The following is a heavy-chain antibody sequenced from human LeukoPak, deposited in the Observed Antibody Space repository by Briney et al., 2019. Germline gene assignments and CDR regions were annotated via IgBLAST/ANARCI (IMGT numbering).Heavy chain of an antibody. Sequence: GGSLRLSCAASGFTFEDYAMHWVRQGPGKGLEWVSLISGNGNNIYYADSVKGRFTISRDNSKNSLYLQMNSLRTEDTALYYCARDSSTWLDYWGQGTLVTVSS. CDR1: GFTFEDYA. V-gene: IGHV3-43*02. D-gene: IGHD6-13*01. J-gene: IGHJ4*02. CDR2: ISGNGNNI. CDR3: ARDSSTWLDY.